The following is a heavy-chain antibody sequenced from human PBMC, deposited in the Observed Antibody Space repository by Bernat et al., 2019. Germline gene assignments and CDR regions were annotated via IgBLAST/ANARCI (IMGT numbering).Heavy chain of an antibody. CDR2: IYYSEST. Sequence: QLQLQESRPGLAKPSETLSLTCTVSGGPICSSSYYWGWIRQPPGNGLVWIGSIYYSESTYHNPSHKSRLTIAVDTSKSELSLKLSYVSAADTAVYYGARYNSMTTVTRWGGDAFDVWGQGTMVTVSS. D-gene: IGHD4-17*01. CDR3: ARYNSMTTVTRWGGDAFDV. J-gene: IGHJ3*01. V-gene: IGHV4-39*01. CDR1: GGPICSSSYY.